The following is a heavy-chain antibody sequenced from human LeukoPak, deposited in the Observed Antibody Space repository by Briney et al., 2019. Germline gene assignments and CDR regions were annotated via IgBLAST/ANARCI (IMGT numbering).Heavy chain of an antibody. CDR1: GYTFTSYG. CDR2: ISAYNGNT. CDR3: ARDRDVVVPAAISLPIDY. Sequence: VASVKVSCTASGYTFTSYGISWVRQAPGQGLEWMGWISAYNGNTNYAQKLQGRVTMTTDTSTSTAYMELRSLRSDDTAVYYCARDRDVVVPAAISLPIDYWGQGTPVTVSS. D-gene: IGHD2-2*02. V-gene: IGHV1-18*01. J-gene: IGHJ4*02.